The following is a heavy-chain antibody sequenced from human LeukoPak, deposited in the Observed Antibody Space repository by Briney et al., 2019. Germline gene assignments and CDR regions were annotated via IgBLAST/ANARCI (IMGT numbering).Heavy chain of an antibody. CDR2: IKQDGSEK. V-gene: IGHV3-7*01. J-gene: IGHJ4*02. Sequence: GGSLRLSCAASGFTFSSYWMSWVRQAPGKGLEWVANIKQDGSEKYYVDSVKGRFTISRDNAKNSLYLQMNSLRAEDTAVYYCARDPGIAASHKENDYWGQGTLVTVSS. CDR1: GFTFSSYW. CDR3: ARDPGIAASHKENDY. D-gene: IGHD6-6*01.